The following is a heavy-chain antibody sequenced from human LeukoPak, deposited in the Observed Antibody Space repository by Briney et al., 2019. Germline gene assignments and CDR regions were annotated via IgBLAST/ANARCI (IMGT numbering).Heavy chain of an antibody. V-gene: IGHV4-39*07. Sequence: PSETLSLTCTVSGGSISNTGHYWGWIRQSPGKGLEWIGEINHSGSTNYNPSLKSRVTISVDTSKNQFSLKLSSVTAADTAVYHCARGLRFHMVRGVDRTFDIWGQGTMVTVSS. CDR3: ARGLRFHMVRGVDRTFDI. CDR1: GGSISNTGHY. CDR2: INHSGST. D-gene: IGHD3-10*01. J-gene: IGHJ3*02.